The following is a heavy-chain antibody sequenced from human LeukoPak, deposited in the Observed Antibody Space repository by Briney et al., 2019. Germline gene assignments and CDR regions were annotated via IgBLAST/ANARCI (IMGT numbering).Heavy chain of an antibody. CDR3: ASGGGILNNNNWFDP. D-gene: IGHD3-16*01. Sequence: PSETLSLTCAVYGGSFSGYYWSWIRQPPGKGLEWIGEINHSGSTNYNPSLKSRVTISVDTSKNQFSLKLSSVTAADTAVYYCASGGGILNNNNWFDPWGQGTLVTVSS. CDR1: GGSFSGYY. J-gene: IGHJ5*02. CDR2: INHSGST. V-gene: IGHV4-34*01.